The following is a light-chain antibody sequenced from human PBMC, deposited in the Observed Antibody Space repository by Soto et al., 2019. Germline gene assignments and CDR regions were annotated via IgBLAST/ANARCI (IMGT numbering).Light chain of an antibody. V-gene: IGKV1-5*01. CDR2: DAS. CDR1: QGIRGW. CDR3: QQYCNYST. J-gene: IGKJ1*01. Sequence: DIKMTQSPSSLSAFIGDRVTITCRASQGIRGWLAWYQLKPGKAPKLLIYDASSLASGVTSRFSGSGSGTEFTLTITSLQPEDFAVYYCQQYCNYSTFGQGTKVDIK.